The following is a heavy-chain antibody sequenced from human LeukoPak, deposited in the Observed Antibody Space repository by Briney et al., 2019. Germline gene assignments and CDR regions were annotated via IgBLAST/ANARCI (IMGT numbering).Heavy chain of an antibody. D-gene: IGHD5-18*01. CDR3: ARHILLYVDTAMDERALNWFDP. CDR2: IYYSGST. V-gene: IGHV4-59*08. Sequence: SETLSLTCTVSGGSISSYYWSWIRQPPGKGLEWIGYIYYSGSTNYNPSLKSRVTISVDTSKNQFSLKLSSVTAADTAVYYCARHILLYVDTAMDERALNWFDPWGQGTLVTVSS. J-gene: IGHJ5*02. CDR1: GGSISSYY.